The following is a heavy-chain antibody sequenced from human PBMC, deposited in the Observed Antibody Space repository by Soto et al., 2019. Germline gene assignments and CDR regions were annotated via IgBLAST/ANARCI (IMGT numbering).Heavy chain of an antibody. J-gene: IGHJ6*02. CDR2: ISAYNGNT. CDR1: GYTFTSYD. Sequence: ASVTVSCQASGYTFTSYDISLVRQAPGQGLEWMGWISAYNGNTNYAQKLQGRVTMTTDTSTSTAYMELRSLRSDDTAVYYCASSIIMVYYYYGMDVWGQGTTVTVSS. D-gene: IGHD3-10*01. CDR3: ASSIIMVYYYYGMDV. V-gene: IGHV1-18*01.